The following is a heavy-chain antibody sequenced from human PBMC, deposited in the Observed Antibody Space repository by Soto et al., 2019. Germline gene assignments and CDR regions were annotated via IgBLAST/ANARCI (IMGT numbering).Heavy chain of an antibody. CDR1: GGSISSDDYY. D-gene: IGHD6-6*01. CDR2: IYYNGRT. J-gene: IGHJ4*02. V-gene: IGHV4-30-4*01. CDR3: ARDRSNSPDYFDY. Sequence: PSETLSLTCTDSGGSISSDDYYWSWIRQPPGKGLEWIGYIYYNGRTDYNPSLKSRVIISIDTSKNQFSLNLNSVSAADTAVYYCARDRSNSPDYFDYWGQGTLVTVSS.